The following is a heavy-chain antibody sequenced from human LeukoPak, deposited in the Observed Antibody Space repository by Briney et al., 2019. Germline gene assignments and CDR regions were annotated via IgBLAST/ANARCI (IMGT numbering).Heavy chain of an antibody. J-gene: IGHJ5*02. CDR3: ARGIAVAGHNWFDP. Sequence: ASVKVSCKASGYTFTGCYMHWVRQAPGQGLEWMGWINPNSGGTNYAQKFQGRVTMTRDTSISTAYMELSRLRSDDTAVYYCARGIAVAGHNWFDPWGQGTLVTVSS. CDR1: GYTFTGCY. V-gene: IGHV1-2*02. D-gene: IGHD6-19*01. CDR2: INPNSGGT.